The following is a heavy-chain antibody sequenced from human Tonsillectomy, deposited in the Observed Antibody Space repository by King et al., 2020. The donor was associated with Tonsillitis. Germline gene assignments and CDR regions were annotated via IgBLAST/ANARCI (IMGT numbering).Heavy chain of an antibody. CDR1: GFTFSGSA. J-gene: IGHJ4*02. D-gene: IGHD2-2*01. CDR2: IRSKANSYAT. V-gene: IGHV3-73*02. CDR3: TRQRIQGVVGTN. Sequence: VQLVESGGGLVQPGGSLKLSCAASGFTFSGSAMHWVRQASGKGLEWVGRIRSKANSYATAYAASVKGRFTISRDDSKNTAYLQVNSLKTEDTAVYYCTRQRIQGVVGTNWGQGTLVTVSS.